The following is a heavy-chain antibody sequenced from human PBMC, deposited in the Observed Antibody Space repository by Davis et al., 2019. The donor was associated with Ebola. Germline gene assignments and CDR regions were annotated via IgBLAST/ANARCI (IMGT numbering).Heavy chain of an antibody. CDR2: LYPDGTT. D-gene: IGHD3-16*01. J-gene: IGHJ4*02. CDR1: GLSASPNY. V-gene: IGHV3-53*04. Sequence: GESLKISCAASGLSASPNYMSWFRQAPGKGLEWVSVLYPDGTTFYADSVKRRFTFSRHDSDNTLYLQMHSLGPEDADTYYCARGAWSIWDYWGRGTPVTVSS. CDR3: ARGAWSIWDY.